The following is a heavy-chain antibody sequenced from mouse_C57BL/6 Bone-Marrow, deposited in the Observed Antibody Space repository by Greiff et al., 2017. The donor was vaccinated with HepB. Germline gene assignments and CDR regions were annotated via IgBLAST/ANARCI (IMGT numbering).Heavy chain of an antibody. CDR2: IDPENGDT. D-gene: IGHD2-1*01. CDR1: GFNIKDDY. Sequence: EVQLQQSGAELVRPGASVKLSCTASGFNIKDDYMHWVKQRPEQGLEWIGWIDPENGDTEYASKFQGKATITADTSSNTAYLQLSSLTSEDTAVYYCTSLIYYGNYCFDYWGQGTTLTVSS. V-gene: IGHV14-4*01. CDR3: TSLIYYGNYCFDY. J-gene: IGHJ2*01.